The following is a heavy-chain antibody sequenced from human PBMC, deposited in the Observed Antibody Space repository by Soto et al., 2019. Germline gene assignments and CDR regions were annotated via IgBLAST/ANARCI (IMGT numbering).Heavy chain of an antibody. CDR1: GGSFSGYY. J-gene: IGHJ4*02. CDR2: INHSGST. V-gene: IGHV4-34*01. D-gene: IGHD2-2*01. CDR3: ARGRRELKTCSSTSCQLFDY. Sequence: PSETLSLTCAVYGGSFSGYYWSWIRQPPGKGLEWIGEINHSGSTNYNPSLKSRVTISVDTSKNQFYLKLSSVTDADTAVYHPARGRRELKTCSSTSCQLFDYWGQGTLLTVSS.